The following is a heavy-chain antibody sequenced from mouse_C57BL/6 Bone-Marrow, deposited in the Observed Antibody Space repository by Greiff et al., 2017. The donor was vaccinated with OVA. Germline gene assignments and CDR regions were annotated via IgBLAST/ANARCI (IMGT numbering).Heavy chain of an antibody. CDR1: GYTFTSYG. CDR3: ARPSYYDYDGGWFAY. V-gene: IGHV1-81*01. CDR2: IYPRSGNT. D-gene: IGHD2-4*01. J-gene: IGHJ3*01. Sequence: QVQLKESGAELARPGASVKLSCKASGYTFTSYGISWVKQRTGQGLEWIGEIYPRSGNTYYNEKFKGKATLTADKSSSTAYMELRSLTSEDSAVYFCARPSYYDYDGGWFAYWGQGTLVTVSA.